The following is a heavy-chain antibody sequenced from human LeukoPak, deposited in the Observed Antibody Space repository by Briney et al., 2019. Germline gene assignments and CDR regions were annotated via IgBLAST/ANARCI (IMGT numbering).Heavy chain of an antibody. CDR3: GRGFWSGYHSAYNWFDR. CDR2: ISFSGGI. Sequence: SETLSLTCAVSGGSFSGNFWSWLRQSPGKGLEWIGEISFSGGITYNPSLKSRVTISVDTSKNQFSLKLSSVTAADTAVYYCGRGFWSGYHSAYNWFDRWRQATLVAVSS. J-gene: IGHJ5*02. CDR1: GGSFSGNF. V-gene: IGHV4-34*01. D-gene: IGHD3-3*01.